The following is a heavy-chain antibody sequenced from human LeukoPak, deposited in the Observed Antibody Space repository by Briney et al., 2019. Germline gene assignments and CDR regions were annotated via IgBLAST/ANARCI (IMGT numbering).Heavy chain of an antibody. V-gene: IGHV1-8*02. J-gene: IGHJ6*03. D-gene: IGHD1-26*01. CDR3: ARVATLRVYYYYMDV. CDR2: MNPNSGNT. CDR1: GYNFINYG. Sequence: GASVKVSCKTSGYNFINYGITWVRQAPGQGLEWMGWMNPNSGNTGYAQKVQGRVTMTRNTSISTAYMELSSLRSEATAVYYCARVATLRVYYYYMDVWGKGTTVTVSS.